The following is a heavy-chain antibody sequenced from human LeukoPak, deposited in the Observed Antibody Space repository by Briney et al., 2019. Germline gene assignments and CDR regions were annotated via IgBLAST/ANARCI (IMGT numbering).Heavy chain of an antibody. Sequence: GGSLRLSCAASGLTFSSYTMNWVRQAPGRGLEWVSSISRSGGNIYYADSMKGRFTISRDNVKNSLYLQMNSLRDEDTAVYYCAWGLGLDYWGQGTLVIVSS. CDR3: AWGLGLDY. CDR1: GLTFSSYT. CDR2: ISRSGGNI. V-gene: IGHV3-21*06. J-gene: IGHJ4*02. D-gene: IGHD3/OR15-3a*01.